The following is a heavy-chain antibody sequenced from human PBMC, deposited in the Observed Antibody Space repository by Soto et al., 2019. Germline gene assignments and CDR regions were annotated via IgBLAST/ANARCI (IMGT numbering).Heavy chain of an antibody. CDR1: GFTFSSYS. D-gene: IGHD2-15*01. J-gene: IGHJ6*02. Sequence: PGGSLRLSCAASGFTFSSYSMNWVRQAPGKGLEWVSSISSSSSYIYYADSVKGRFTISRDNAKNSLYLQMNSLRAEDTAVYYCARGNSVKSYCSGGSCYSYGMDVWGQGTTVTVSS. CDR3: ARGNSVKSYCSGGSCYSYGMDV. V-gene: IGHV3-21*01. CDR2: ISSSSSYI.